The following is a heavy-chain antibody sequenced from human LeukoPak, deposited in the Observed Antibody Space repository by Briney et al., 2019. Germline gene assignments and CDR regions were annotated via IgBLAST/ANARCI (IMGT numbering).Heavy chain of an antibody. J-gene: IGHJ3*02. V-gene: IGHV4-59*12. CDR2: IFYSGST. CDR1: GGSISYYY. Sequence: PSETLSLTCTVSGGSISYYYWSWIRQPPGKGLEWIGYIFYSGSTNYNPSLKSRVTISVDTSKNQFSLKLSSVTAADTAVYYCARDYYDSSGYYKKTFDAFDIWGQGTMVTVSS. CDR3: ARDYYDSSGYYKKTFDAFDI. D-gene: IGHD3-22*01.